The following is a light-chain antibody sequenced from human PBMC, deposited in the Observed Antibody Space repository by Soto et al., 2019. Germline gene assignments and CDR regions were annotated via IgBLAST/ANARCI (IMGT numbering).Light chain of an antibody. Sequence: QSALTQPPSVSGAPGQSVTISCTGSSSNIGAGYPVHWYQQLPGTAPKLLIYGNSNRPSGVPDRFSGSKSGTSASLAITGLQAEDEADYYCQSYDSSLSGSWVFGGGTKVTVL. CDR2: GNS. CDR3: QSYDSSLSGSWV. CDR1: SSNIGAGYP. J-gene: IGLJ3*02. V-gene: IGLV1-40*01.